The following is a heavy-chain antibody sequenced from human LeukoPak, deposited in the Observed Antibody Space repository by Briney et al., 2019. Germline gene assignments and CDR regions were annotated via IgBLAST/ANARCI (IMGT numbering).Heavy chain of an antibody. J-gene: IGHJ4*02. V-gene: IGHV3-48*03. CDR2: ISSSGSTI. CDR3: ARVGEMATTDFDY. Sequence: GGSLRLSCAASGFTFSSYEMNWVRQAPGKGLEWVSYISSSGSTIYYADSVKGRFTISRDNAKNSLYLQMSSLRAEDTAVYYCARVGEMATTDFDYWGQGTLVTVSS. D-gene: IGHD5-24*01. CDR1: GFTFSSYE.